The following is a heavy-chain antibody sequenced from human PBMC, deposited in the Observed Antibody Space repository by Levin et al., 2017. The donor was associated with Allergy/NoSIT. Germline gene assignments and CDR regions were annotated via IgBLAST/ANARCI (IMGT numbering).Heavy chain of an antibody. V-gene: IGHV2-5*02. J-gene: IGHJ3*01. Sequence: SGPTLVKPTQTLTLTCTFSGFSLSTSGVGVGWIRQPPGKALEWLALIYWDDDKRYSPSLKSRLTITKDTSKNQVVLTMTNMDPVDTATYYCSHTRTQTWLLVPPGAFDVWGQGTMVTVSS. CDR2: IYWDDDK. CDR1: GFSLSTSGVG. CDR3: SHTRTQTWLLVPPGAFDV. D-gene: IGHD3-22*01.